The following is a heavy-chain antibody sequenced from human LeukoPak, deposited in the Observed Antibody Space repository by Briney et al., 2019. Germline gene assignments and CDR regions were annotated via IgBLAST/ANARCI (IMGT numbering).Heavy chain of an antibody. CDR3: ASALEQWLAPFDY. D-gene: IGHD6-19*01. CDR1: GYSFASYW. J-gene: IGHJ4*02. Sequence: GESLKISCKGSGYSFASYWIGWVRQMPGKGLEWMGIIYLGDSDTRYSPSFQGQVTISADKSISTAYLQWSSLKASDTAMYYCASALEQWLAPFDYWGQGTLVTVSS. V-gene: IGHV5-51*03. CDR2: IYLGDSDT.